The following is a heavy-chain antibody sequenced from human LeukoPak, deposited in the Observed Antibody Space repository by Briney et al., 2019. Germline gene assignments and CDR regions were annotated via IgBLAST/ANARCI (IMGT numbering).Heavy chain of an antibody. D-gene: IGHD3-22*01. CDR1: GFTFSSYA. CDR3: ARDLGPYYYDSSGYSPPGY. Sequence: GGSLRLSCAASGFTFSSYAMSWVRQAPGKGLEWVSYISSSSSTIYYADSVKGRFTISRDNAKNSLYLQMNSLRAEDTAVYYCARDLGPYYYDSSGYSPPGYWGQGTLVTVSS. J-gene: IGHJ4*02. CDR2: ISSSSSTI. V-gene: IGHV3-48*04.